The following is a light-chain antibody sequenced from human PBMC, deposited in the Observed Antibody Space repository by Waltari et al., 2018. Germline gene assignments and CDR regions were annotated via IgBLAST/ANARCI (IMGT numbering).Light chain of an antibody. CDR3: SSYTTSNTFVL. V-gene: IGLV2-14*03. CDR2: DVG. J-gene: IGLJ2*01. Sequence: QSALTQPASASGSPGQSITISCIGTSSDVGADNHVSWYQQYPGQAPKLMIFDVGKRPSGVSNLFSASKSANTASLTISGLQAEDEADYYCSSYTTSNTFVLFGGGTKLTVL. CDR1: SSDVGADNH.